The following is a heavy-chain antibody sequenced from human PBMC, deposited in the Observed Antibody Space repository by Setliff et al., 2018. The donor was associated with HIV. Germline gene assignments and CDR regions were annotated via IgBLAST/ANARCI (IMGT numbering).Heavy chain of an antibody. D-gene: IGHD3-10*01. V-gene: IGHV3-23*01. Sequence: GGSLRLSCAASGFTFSNFAMSWVRLTPGKGLEWVSGITDSGSTTYYDDSVKGRFTISRDNSKNTLYLQINSLRAEDTAVYYCARDDSDYSGSGARFDYWGQGTLVTVSS. CDR1: GFTFSNFA. CDR2: ITDSGSTT. J-gene: IGHJ4*02. CDR3: ARDDSDYSGSGARFDY.